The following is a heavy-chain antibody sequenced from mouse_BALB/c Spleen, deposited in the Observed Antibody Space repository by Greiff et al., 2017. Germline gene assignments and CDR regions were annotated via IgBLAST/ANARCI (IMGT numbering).Heavy chain of an antibody. Sequence: QVQLQQSGAELVKPGASVKLSCKASGYTFTSYYMYWVKQRPGQGLEWIGETNPSNGGTNFNEKFKSKATLTVDKSSSTAYMQLSSLTSEDSAVYYCTRSFEDYAMDYWGQGTSVTVSS. J-gene: IGHJ4*01. CDR1: GYTFTSYY. CDR3: TRSFEDYAMDY. CDR2: TNPSNGGT. V-gene: IGHV1S81*02.